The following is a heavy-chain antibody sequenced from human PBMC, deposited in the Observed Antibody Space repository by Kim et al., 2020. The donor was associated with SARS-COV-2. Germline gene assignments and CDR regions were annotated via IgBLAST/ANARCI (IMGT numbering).Heavy chain of an antibody. D-gene: IGHD3-9*01. CDR1: GFTFSSHA. Sequence: GGSLRLSCAASGFTFSSHAMSWVRQAPGKGLEWVSVISGSGGSTYYADSVKGRFTISRDNSKNTLYLQMNSLRAEDTAVYYCAKGRVYDILTGYYRGIDYWGQGTLVTVSS. V-gene: IGHV3-23*01. CDR2: ISGSGGST. CDR3: AKGRVYDILTGYYRGIDY. J-gene: IGHJ4*02.